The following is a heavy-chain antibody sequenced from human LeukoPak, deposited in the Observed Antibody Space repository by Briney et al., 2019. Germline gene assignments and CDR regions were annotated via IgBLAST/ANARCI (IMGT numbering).Heavy chain of an antibody. CDR1: GFTFSNYA. CDR2: ISGSGGST. J-gene: IGHJ4*02. V-gene: IGHV3-23*01. Sequence: GGSLRLSCAASGFTFSNYAMSWVRQAPGKGLEWVSAISGSGGSTYYADSVKGRFTISRDNSKNTLYLQMNSLRAEDTAVYYCAKDRDIVATIILFDYWGQGTLVTVSS. D-gene: IGHD5-12*01. CDR3: AKDRDIVATIILFDY.